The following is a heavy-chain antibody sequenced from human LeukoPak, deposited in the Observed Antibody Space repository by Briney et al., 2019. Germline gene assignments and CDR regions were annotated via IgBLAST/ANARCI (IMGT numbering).Heavy chain of an antibody. CDR2: IYYSGST. CDR3: ARETSQKGAHYMDV. Sequence: SETLSLTCTVSGGSISSSSYYWGWIRQPPGKGLEWIGSIYYSGSTYYNPSLKSRVTISIDKSKNQFSLKLSSVTAADTAVYYCARETSQKGAHYMDVWGKGTTVTISS. CDR1: GGSISSSSYY. D-gene: IGHD3-16*01. V-gene: IGHV4-39*07. J-gene: IGHJ6*03.